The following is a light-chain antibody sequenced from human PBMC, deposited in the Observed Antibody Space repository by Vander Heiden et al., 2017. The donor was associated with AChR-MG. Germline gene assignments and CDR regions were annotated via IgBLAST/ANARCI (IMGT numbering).Light chain of an antibody. CDR2: GGS. Sequence: QSVLTQPPSVSGSPGQSVTISCTGRRSNIGAGYDVHWYQQVPGRAPKLLIYGGSKRPSGVPDRFSGTSASLTITGLQAEDEADYYCQSYDSSLSGYAFGTGTKVTGL. V-gene: IGLV1-40*01. J-gene: IGLJ1*01. CDR1: RSNIGAGYD. CDR3: QSYDSSLSGYA.